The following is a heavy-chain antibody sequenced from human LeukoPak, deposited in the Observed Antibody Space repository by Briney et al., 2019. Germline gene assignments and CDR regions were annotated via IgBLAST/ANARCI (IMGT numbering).Heavy chain of an antibody. J-gene: IGHJ4*02. Sequence: GGSLRLSCAASGFTFSSYSMNWVRQAPGKGLEWVSSISSSSSYIYYADSVKGRFTISRDNAKNSLYLQMNSLRAEDTAVYYCARDPSRERYQLLTYFDYWGQGTLVTVSS. CDR2: ISSSSSYI. CDR1: GFTFSSYS. D-gene: IGHD2-2*01. V-gene: IGHV3-21*01. CDR3: ARDPSRERYQLLTYFDY.